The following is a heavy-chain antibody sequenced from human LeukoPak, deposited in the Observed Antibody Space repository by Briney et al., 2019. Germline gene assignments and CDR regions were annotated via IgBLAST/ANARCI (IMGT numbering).Heavy chain of an antibody. CDR3: FREGGD. Sequence: GGSLRLSCAASGFTFSSFWMNWVRQAPGKGLVWVSYINIDERITGYADSVKGRFTISRDNAKNTLYLQMNSLRAEDTAIYYCFREGGDWGQGTLVTVSS. CDR2: INIDERIT. CDR1: GFTFSSFW. D-gene: IGHD3-10*01. V-gene: IGHV3-74*01. J-gene: IGHJ4*02.